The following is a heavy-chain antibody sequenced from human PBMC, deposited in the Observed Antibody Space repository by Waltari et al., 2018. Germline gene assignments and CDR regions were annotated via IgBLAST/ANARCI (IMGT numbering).Heavy chain of an antibody. D-gene: IGHD3-16*01. J-gene: IGHJ4*02. V-gene: IGHV3-7*01. Sequence: EVQLVESGGGLVQPGGSLRLSCVASGFTFSHYWMSWVRQAPGKGLEWVANIKEDGSDKYYVDSVKGRFTISRDNAKNSLYLQMNSLRAEDTAVYHCATFSFGVPWGQGTLVTVSS. CDR2: IKEDGSDK. CDR3: ATFSFGVP. CDR1: GFTFSHYW.